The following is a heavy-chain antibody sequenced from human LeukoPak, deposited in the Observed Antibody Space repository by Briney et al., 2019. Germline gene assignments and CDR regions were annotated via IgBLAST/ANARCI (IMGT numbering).Heavy chain of an antibody. V-gene: IGHV3-64D*09. Sequence: QTGGSLRLSCSASEFAFSSYPMHWVRQAPGKGLEYVSAISSNGGSTSYADSVKGRFTISRDNSKNTLYLQMSSLRAEDTAVYYCVKTIGYCSSTSCYYFFESWGQGTLVTVSS. CDR1: EFAFSSYP. CDR3: VKTIGYCSSTSCYYFFES. CDR2: ISSNGGST. J-gene: IGHJ4*02. D-gene: IGHD2-2*01.